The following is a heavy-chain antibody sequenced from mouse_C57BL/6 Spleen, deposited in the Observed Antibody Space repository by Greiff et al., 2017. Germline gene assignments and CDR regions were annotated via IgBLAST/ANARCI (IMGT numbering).Heavy chain of an antibody. D-gene: IGHD2-2*01. CDR2: ISYDGSN. V-gene: IGHV3-6*01. CDR3: AREGLRRGYYAMDD. J-gene: IGHJ4*01. Sequence: DVQLQESGPGLVNPSQSLSLTCSVTGYSITSGYYWNWIRQFPGNKLEWMGYISYDGSNNYNPSLKNRISITRDTSKNQFFLKLNSVTTEDTATYYCAREGLRRGYYAMDDWGQGTSVTVSS. CDR1: GYSITSGYY.